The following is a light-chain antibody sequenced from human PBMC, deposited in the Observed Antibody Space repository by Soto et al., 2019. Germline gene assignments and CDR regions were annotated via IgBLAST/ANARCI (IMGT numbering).Light chain of an antibody. J-gene: IGLJ1*01. CDR3: SSLTDSRTLV. CDR1: SSNIGSNA. Sequence: QSVLTQSPSASGTPGQTITISCSGSSSNIGSNAVYWYQQLSGSAPKLLMHSNDQRPSGVPDRFSGSRSGTSASLAVSGLRSEDEADYYCSSLTDSRTLVFGTGTKLTVL. CDR2: SND. V-gene: IGLV1-47*02.